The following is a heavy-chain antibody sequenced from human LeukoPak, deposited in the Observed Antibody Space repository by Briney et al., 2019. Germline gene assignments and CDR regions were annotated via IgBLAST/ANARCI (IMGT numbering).Heavy chain of an antibody. CDR3: ARVYSTSWSGSYFDC. Sequence: GGSLRLSCAASGFTFSDHYMDWVRQAPGKGLEWVGRTRNKANSYTTEYAASVKGRFTISRDDSKNSLFLQMNSPKTEDTAVYYCARVYSTSWSGSYFDCWGQGTLVTVSS. CDR1: GFTFSDHY. CDR2: TRNKANSYTT. V-gene: IGHV3-72*01. D-gene: IGHD2-2*01. J-gene: IGHJ4*02.